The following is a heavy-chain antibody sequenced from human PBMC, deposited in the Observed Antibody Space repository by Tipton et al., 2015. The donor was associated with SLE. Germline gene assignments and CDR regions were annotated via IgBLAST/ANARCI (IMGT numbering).Heavy chain of an antibody. J-gene: IGHJ3*01. Sequence: TLSLTCSVSGVSISTYYWSWIRQSPGKGLEWIGFFYFSGSSQYNPSLKRRVAISADTSNNQFSLALRSVTAADTAVYYCARQLGVIVAFEVWGQGTVLTVSS. V-gene: IGHV4-59*08. CDR2: FYFSGSS. D-gene: IGHD3-10*01. CDR1: GVSISTYY. CDR3: ARQLGVIVAFEV.